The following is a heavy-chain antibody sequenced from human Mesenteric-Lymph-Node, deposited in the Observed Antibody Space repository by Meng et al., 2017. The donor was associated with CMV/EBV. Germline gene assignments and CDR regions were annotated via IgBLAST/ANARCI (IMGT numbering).Heavy chain of an antibody. CDR3: ARDVVELGAAIWLDP. Sequence: ASVKVSCKAPGSTFSTYYIHWVRQAPGQGLEWMGIINPTGTITNYAQKFQGRLTMTRDTSTSTVYMELNSLRSEDTAVYYCARDVVELGAAIWLDPWGQGTRVTVSS. CDR2: INPTGTIT. D-gene: IGHD2-2*01. CDR1: GSTFSTYY. V-gene: IGHV1-46*01. J-gene: IGHJ5*02.